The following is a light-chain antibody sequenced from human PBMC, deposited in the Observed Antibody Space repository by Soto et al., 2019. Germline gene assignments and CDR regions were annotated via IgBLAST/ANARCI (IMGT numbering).Light chain of an antibody. V-gene: IGKV3-11*01. CDR1: QSVSDK. CDR2: HAS. J-gene: IGKJ4*01. Sequence: EIVLTQSPGTLSLSPGERAALSCRASQSVSDKLVWYQQKPGQAPRLLIYHASTGATGIPARFSGSGSGTDFTFTITSLEPEDFAVYYCQHRSNWLAFGGGTKVDIK. CDR3: QHRSNWLA.